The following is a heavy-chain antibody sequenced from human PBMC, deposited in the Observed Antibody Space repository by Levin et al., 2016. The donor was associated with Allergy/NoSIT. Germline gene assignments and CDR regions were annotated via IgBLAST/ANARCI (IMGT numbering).Heavy chain of an antibody. CDR3: VRSPYNDPEFDSGVFDH. CDR2: FYPGDSGS. Sequence: GESLKISCKTSGYSFSNYYINWVRQMPGKGLEWMGIFYPGDSGSTYSPSFQGHVTISADRSINTAYLHWSSLKASDTAMYFCVRSPYNDPEFDSGVFDHWGQGTLVTVSS. V-gene: IGHV5-51*01. J-gene: IGHJ4*02. CDR1: GYSFSNYY. D-gene: IGHD5-12*01.